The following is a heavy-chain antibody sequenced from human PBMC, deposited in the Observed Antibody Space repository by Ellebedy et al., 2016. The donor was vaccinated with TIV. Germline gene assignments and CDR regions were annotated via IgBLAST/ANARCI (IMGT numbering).Heavy chain of an antibody. CDR2: IYPGNSDT. CDR3: TRLGAPMDV. J-gene: IGHJ6*02. D-gene: IGHD3-16*01. Sequence: GESLKISXEGSGYSFTTNWIGWVRQMPGKGLEWMGVIYPGNSDTRYSPSFQGQVTISADKSISTAYLQWSSLKASDTAIYNCTRLGAPMDVWGQGTTVTVSS. V-gene: IGHV5-51*01. CDR1: GYSFTTNW.